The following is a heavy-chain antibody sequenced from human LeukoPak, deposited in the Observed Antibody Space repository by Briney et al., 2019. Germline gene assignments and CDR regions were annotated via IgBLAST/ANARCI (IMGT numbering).Heavy chain of an antibody. J-gene: IGHJ3*02. CDR2: ISSSSSYI. Sequence: PGGSLRLSRAASGFTFSSYSMNWVRQAPGKGLEWVSFISSSSSYIYYADSVKGRFTISRDNAKNSLYLQMNSLRAEDTAVYYCASYGDYNEAFDIWGQGTMVTVSS. CDR1: GFTFSSYS. V-gene: IGHV3-21*01. D-gene: IGHD4-17*01. CDR3: ASYGDYNEAFDI.